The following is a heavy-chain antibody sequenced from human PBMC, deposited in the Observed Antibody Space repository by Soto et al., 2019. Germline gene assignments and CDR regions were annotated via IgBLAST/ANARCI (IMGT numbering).Heavy chain of an antibody. CDR1: GGTFSRYA. CDR3: ARGICVGELSVGDY. CDR2: IIPIFGTA. J-gene: IGHJ4*02. Sequence: QVQLVQSGAEVKKPGCSVKVSCKTSGGTFSRYAISWVRQAPGQGLEWMGGIIPIFGTANYAQKFQGRVTITADESTSTDYMELSSLRSEDTAVYYCARGICVGELSVGDYWGQGTLVTVSS. V-gene: IGHV1-69*01. D-gene: IGHD3-10*01.